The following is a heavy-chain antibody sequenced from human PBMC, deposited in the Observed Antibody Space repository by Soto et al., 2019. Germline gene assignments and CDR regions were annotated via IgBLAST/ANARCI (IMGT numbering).Heavy chain of an antibody. CDR2: ISGSGGST. D-gene: IGHD3-10*01. CDR3: AKSSEPREIYFQH. J-gene: IGHJ1*01. CDR1: GFTFSSYA. V-gene: IGHV3-23*01. Sequence: GGSLRLSCAASGFTFSSYAMSWVRQAPGKGLEWVSAISGSGGSTYYADSVKGRFTISRDNSKNTLYLQMNSLRAEDTDVYYCAKSSEPREIYFQHWGQGTLVTVSS.